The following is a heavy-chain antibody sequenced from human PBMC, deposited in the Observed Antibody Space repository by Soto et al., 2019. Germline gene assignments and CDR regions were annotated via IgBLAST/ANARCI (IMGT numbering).Heavy chain of an antibody. D-gene: IGHD6-25*01. V-gene: IGHV4-34*01. CDR1: GEPFSPYF. J-gene: IGHJ5*02. CDR3: ARGGGSSDNYFEP. CDR2: INHSALT. Sequence: SETLSLTCAVYGEPFSPYFWTWIRQPPGKGLEWIGEINHSALTNYNPSLKSRVTISVDTSKNQFSLKVRSVTAADMAVYSCARGGGSSDNYFEPLGLGTLVTVSS.